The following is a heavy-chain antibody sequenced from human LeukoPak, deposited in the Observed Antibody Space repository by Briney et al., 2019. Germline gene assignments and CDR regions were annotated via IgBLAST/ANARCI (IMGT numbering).Heavy chain of an antibody. D-gene: IGHD1-26*01. CDR1: GFTFSSYG. Sequence: PGGSLRLSCAASGFTFSSYGMSWVRQAPGKGLEWVSAISGSGGSTYYADSVKGRFTISRDNSKNTLYLQMHSLRTEDTAIYYCARDKPLGVTLGAIDTDVWGQGTMVTVSS. V-gene: IGHV3-23*01. CDR2: ISGSGGST. J-gene: IGHJ3*01. CDR3: ARDKPLGVTLGAIDTDV.